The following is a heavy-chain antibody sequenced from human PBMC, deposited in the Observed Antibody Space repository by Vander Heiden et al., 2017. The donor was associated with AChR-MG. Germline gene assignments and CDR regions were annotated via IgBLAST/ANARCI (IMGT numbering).Heavy chain of an antibody. Sequence: QVQLVESGGGVVQPGRSLRLSCAASGFTFRSYAMHWVRQAPGKGLEWLAVISYDGSNKFYADSVKGRFTISRDNSKNTLYLQMNSLRTDDTAVFYCARDLGSSAYLDYWGQGTLVTVSS. V-gene: IGHV3-30-3*01. CDR2: ISYDGSNK. CDR3: ARDLGSSAYLDY. D-gene: IGHD2-2*01. CDR1: GFTFRSYA. J-gene: IGHJ4*02.